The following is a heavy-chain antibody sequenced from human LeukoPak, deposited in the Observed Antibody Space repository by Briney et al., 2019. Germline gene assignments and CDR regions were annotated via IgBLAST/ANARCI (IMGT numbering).Heavy chain of an antibody. CDR1: GGTFSIYA. D-gene: IGHD1-26*01. V-gene: IGHV1-69*05. CDR3: ARATLEWELRSDYFDY. Sequence: ASVKVSCKASGGTFSIYAISWVRQAPGQGLEWMGGIIPIFGTANYAQKFQGRVTITTDESTSTAYMELSSLRSEDTAVYYCARATLEWELRSDYFDYWGQGTLVTVSS. CDR2: IIPIFGTA. J-gene: IGHJ4*02.